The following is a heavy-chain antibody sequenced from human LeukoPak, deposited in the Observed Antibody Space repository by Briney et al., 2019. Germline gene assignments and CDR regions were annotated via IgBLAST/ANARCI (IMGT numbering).Heavy chain of an antibody. V-gene: IGHV3-33*06. Sequence: GRSLRLSCAASGFTFSSYGMHWVRQAPGKGLEWVAVIWYDGSNKYYADSVKGRFTISRDNSKNTLYLQMNSLRAEDTAVYYCAKERRVATTHGGLDYWGQGTLVTVSS. CDR3: AKERRVATTHGGLDY. D-gene: IGHD5-12*01. CDR2: IWYDGSNK. J-gene: IGHJ4*02. CDR1: GFTFSSYG.